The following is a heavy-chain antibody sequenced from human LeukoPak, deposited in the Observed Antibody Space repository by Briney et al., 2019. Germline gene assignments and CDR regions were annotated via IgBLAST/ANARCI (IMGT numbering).Heavy chain of an antibody. CDR3: ARGFYGDYVFDAFDI. Sequence: GGSLRLSCAASGFTFSSYAMSWVRQAPGKGLDWVSAISVSAGSTYYADSVKGRFTISRDYSKNTLYLQMNSLRAEDTALYHCARGFYGDYVFDAFDIWGQGTMVTVSS. D-gene: IGHD4-17*01. J-gene: IGHJ3*02. CDR1: GFTFSSYA. V-gene: IGHV3-23*01. CDR2: ISVSAGST.